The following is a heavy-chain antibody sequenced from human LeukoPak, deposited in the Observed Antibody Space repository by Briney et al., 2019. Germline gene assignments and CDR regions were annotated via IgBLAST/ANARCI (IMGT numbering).Heavy chain of an antibody. CDR3: ARLSIAALPARTGDDAFDI. V-gene: IGHV5-51*01. J-gene: IGHJ3*02. D-gene: IGHD6-6*01. Sequence: GESLKISCKGSGYSFTSYWIGWVRQMPGKGLEWMGIIYPGDSDTRYSPSFQGQVTISADKSISAAYLQWSSLKASDTAMYYCARLSIAALPARTGDDAFDIWGQGTMVTVSS. CDR1: GYSFTSYW. CDR2: IYPGDSDT.